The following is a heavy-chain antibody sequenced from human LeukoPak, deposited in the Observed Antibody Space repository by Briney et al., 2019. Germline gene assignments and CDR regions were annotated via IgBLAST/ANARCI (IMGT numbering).Heavy chain of an antibody. CDR3: ARAYRTGCSSTSCRGGWFDP. J-gene: IGHJ5*02. Sequence: GESLKISCKGSGYSFTSYWIGWVRQMPGKGLEWMGIIYPGDSDTRYSPSFQGQVTISADKSISTAYLQWSSLKASDTAMYYCARAYRTGCSSTSCRGGWFDPWGQGTLVTVSS. D-gene: IGHD2-2*01. CDR1: GYSFTSYW. CDR2: IYPGDSDT. V-gene: IGHV5-51*01.